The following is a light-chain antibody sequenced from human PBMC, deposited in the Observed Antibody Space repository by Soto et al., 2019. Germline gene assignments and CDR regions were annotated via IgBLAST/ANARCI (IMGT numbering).Light chain of an antibody. CDR2: AAS. V-gene: IGKV1-39*01. CDR1: QSISSY. J-gene: IGKJ1*01. CDR3: QQSYSTSWT. Sequence: DLQMTQSPSSLSASVGDRVTITCRASQSISSYLNWYQQKPGKAPKLLIYAASSLQSGVPSRFSGSGSGTDFTLTISSLQPEDCATYYCQQSYSTSWTFGQGTKVEIK.